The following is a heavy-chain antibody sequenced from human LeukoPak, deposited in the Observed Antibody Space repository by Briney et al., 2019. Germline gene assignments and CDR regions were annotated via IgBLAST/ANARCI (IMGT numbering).Heavy chain of an antibody. CDR1: GFTFSSYG. J-gene: IGHJ3*02. CDR3: ARDLDAFDI. CDR2: IWYDGSNK. Sequence: PGGSLRLSCAASGFTFSSYGMHWVRQAPGKGLEWVAVIWYDGSNKYYADSVKGRFTISRDNSENTLYLQMNSLRAEDTAVYYCARDLDAFDIWGQGTMVTVSS. V-gene: IGHV3-33*01.